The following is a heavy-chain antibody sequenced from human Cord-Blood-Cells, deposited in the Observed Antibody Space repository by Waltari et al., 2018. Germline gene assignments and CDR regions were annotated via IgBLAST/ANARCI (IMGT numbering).Heavy chain of an antibody. CDR1: GYTFTSYA. CDR2: INAGNGNT. V-gene: IGHV1-3*01. Sequence: QSGAEVKKPGASVKVSCKASGYTFTSYAMHWVRQAPGQRLEWMGWINAGNGNTKYSQKFQGRVTITRDTSASTAYMELSSLRSEDTAVYYWASDSRGYSGYYYYYGMDVWGQGTTVTVSS. CDR3: ASDSRGYSGYYYYYGMDV. J-gene: IGHJ6*02. D-gene: IGHD5-12*01.